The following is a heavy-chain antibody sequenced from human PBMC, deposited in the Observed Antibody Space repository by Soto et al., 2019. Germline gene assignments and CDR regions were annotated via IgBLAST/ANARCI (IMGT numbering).Heavy chain of an antibody. V-gene: IGHV3-15*01. CDR3: TTQMVTYYDFWIDDAFDI. CDR1: GFTFSNAW. D-gene: IGHD3-3*01. CDR2: IKSKTDGGTT. Sequence: PGGSLRLSCADSGFTFSNAWLSWVRQAPGTGLEWVGRIKSKTDGGTTDYAAPVKGRFTISRDDSKNTLYLQMNSLKTEDTAVYYCTTQMVTYYDFWIDDAFDIWGQGTMVTVSS. J-gene: IGHJ3*02.